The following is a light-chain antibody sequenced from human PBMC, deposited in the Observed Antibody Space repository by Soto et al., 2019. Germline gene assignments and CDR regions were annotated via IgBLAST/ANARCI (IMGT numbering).Light chain of an antibody. Sequence: DIQMTQSPSSLSASVGDRVTITCQASQDISNYLNWYQQKLGKAPKLLIYDASNLETGVPSRFSGSGSGTDFTFTISSLQPEDIATYYCQQYNSYPLTFGGGTKVEIK. J-gene: IGKJ4*01. V-gene: IGKV1-33*01. CDR2: DAS. CDR3: QQYNSYPLT. CDR1: QDISNY.